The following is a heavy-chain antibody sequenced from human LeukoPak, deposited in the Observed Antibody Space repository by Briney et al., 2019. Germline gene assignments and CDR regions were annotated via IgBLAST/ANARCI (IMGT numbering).Heavy chain of an antibody. V-gene: IGHV3-23*03. CDR2: IYREGTT. J-gene: IGHJ4*02. CDR1: GFTFSSYA. D-gene: IGHD7-27*01. CDR3: AKTGGPWD. Sequence: GGSLRLSCAASGFTFSSYAMSWVRQAPGKGLEWVSVIYREGTTYYADSVKGRFTISRDNSKNTLYLQMNSLRVEDTAVYYCAKTGGPWDWGQGTLVTVSS.